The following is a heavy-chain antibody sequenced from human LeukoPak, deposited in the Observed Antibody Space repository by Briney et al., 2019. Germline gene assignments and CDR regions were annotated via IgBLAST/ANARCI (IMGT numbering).Heavy chain of an antibody. V-gene: IGHV3-30*02. CDR2: VRYDGRNK. D-gene: IGHD3-10*01. CDR1: GFTFSTHG. J-gene: IGHJ4*02. Sequence: PGGTLRLSCAGAGFTFSTHGMHWVRQAPGKGLEWVAFVRYDGRNKYYADSVKGRFTISRDNSKNTLYLQMNSLRAEDTAMYYCARGRSGGYFDYWGQGTLVTVSS. CDR3: ARGRSGGYFDY.